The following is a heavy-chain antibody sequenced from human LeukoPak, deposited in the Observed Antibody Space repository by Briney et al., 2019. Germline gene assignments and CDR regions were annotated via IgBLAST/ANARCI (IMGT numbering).Heavy chain of an antibody. D-gene: IGHD5-18*01. Sequence: PSETLSLTCTVSGGSISSYYWSWIRQPPGKGLEWIGYIYYSGSTNYNPSLKSRVTISVDTSKNQFSLKLSSVTAADTAVYYCARHRGYSYGPKYSDYWGQGTLVTVSS. CDR3: ARHRGYSYGPKYSDY. J-gene: IGHJ4*02. CDR2: IYYSGST. V-gene: IGHV4-59*08. CDR1: GGSISSYY.